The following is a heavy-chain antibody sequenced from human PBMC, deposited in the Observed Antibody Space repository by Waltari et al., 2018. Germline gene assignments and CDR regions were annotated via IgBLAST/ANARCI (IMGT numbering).Heavy chain of an antibody. Sequence: QVQLVQSGAEVKKPGASVKVSCKASGYTFTSYGISWVRQAPGQGLEWMGWLSAYNGNTNDAQKLQGRGTRTTDTSTSTAYMELRGLRSDDTAVYYCAREYYYDSSGYPAPYYFDYWGQGTLVTVSS. CDR1: GYTFTSYG. CDR2: LSAYNGNT. J-gene: IGHJ4*02. CDR3: AREYYYDSSGYPAPYYFDY. V-gene: IGHV1-18*01. D-gene: IGHD3-22*01.